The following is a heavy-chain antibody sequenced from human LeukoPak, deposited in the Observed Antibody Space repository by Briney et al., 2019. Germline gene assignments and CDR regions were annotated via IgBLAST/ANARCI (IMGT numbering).Heavy chain of an antibody. Sequence: GGSLRLSCAASGFTFSSYAIHWVRQAPGKGLEYVSAISTNGGTTYYANSVKGRFTSSRDNSKNTLYLQMGSLRAEDMAVYYCARRNSSGWYDYWGQGTLVTVSS. CDR3: ARRNSSGWYDY. J-gene: IGHJ4*02. CDR1: GFTFSSYA. D-gene: IGHD6-19*01. CDR2: ISTNGGTT. V-gene: IGHV3-64*01.